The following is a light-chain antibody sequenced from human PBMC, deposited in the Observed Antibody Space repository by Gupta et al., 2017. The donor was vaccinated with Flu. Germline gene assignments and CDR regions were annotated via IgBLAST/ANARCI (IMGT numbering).Light chain of an antibody. CDR3: QQTDSTPRT. V-gene: IGKV1-39*01. J-gene: IGKJ1*01. CDR1: QSITSY. CDR2: GAS. Sequence: DIQMTQSPSSLSASVGDRVTITCRASQSITSYLNWYQQKVGKAPKVLIYGASSLQSGVPSRFSGSGSGTDFTLTISRLQPEDFATYYCQQTDSTPRTFGQGTKVEIK.